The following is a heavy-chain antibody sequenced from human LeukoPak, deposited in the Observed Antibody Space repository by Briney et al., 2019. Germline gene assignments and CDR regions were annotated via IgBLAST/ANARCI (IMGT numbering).Heavy chain of an antibody. CDR1: GYTFTSNY. CDR2: IYPRDGST. J-gene: IGHJ4*02. Sequence: ASVKVSCTASGYTFTSNYIHWVRQAPGQGLEWMGMIYPRDGSTSYAQKFQGRVTVTRDTSTSTVHLELSGLRSEDTAVYYCARDQEGFDYWGQGTLVTVSS. CDR3: ARDQEGFDY. V-gene: IGHV1-46*01.